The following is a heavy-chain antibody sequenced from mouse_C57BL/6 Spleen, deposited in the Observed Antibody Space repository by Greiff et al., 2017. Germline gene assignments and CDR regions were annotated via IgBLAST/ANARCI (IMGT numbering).Heavy chain of an antibody. CDR3: ARVYYGSSLYWYFDV. Sequence: VQLQQSGPELVKPGASVKISCKASGYTFTDYYMNWVKQSHGKSLEWIGDINPNNGGTSYNQKFKGKATLTVDKSSSTAYMELRSLTSEDSAVYYCARVYYGSSLYWYFDVWGTGTTVTVSS. CDR2: INPNNGGT. D-gene: IGHD1-1*01. V-gene: IGHV1-26*01. J-gene: IGHJ1*03. CDR1: GYTFTDYY.